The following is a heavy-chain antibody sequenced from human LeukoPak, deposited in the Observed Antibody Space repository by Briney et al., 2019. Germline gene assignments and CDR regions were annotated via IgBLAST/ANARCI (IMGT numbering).Heavy chain of an antibody. Sequence: SDTLSLTCAVSGYYISNNHWWGWIRQPPGKGLEWMGYIFYAGSTYYNPSLKSRVTMSVDTSKNQFSLKLSSVTAADTAVYYCARHDPVISKIVGERAFDTWGQGTMVTVSS. CDR1: GYYISNNHW. CDR2: IFYAGST. CDR3: ARHDPVISKIVGERAFDT. V-gene: IGHV4-28*01. D-gene: IGHD3-22*01. J-gene: IGHJ3*02.